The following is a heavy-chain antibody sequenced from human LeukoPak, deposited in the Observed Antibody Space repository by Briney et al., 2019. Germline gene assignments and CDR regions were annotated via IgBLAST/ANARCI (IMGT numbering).Heavy chain of an antibody. D-gene: IGHD3-9*01. J-gene: IGHJ6*02. CDR1: GYTFTSYD. V-gene: IGHV1-8*01. CDR3: ASRATKALTGYYKGMDV. CDR2: MSPNSANT. Sequence: ASVKVSCKASGYTFTSYDINWVRQATGQGLEWMGWMSPNSANTGYAQKFQGRVTMTRNISISTAYMELTSLRSEDTAVYYCASRATKALTGYYKGMDVWGQGTTVTVSS.